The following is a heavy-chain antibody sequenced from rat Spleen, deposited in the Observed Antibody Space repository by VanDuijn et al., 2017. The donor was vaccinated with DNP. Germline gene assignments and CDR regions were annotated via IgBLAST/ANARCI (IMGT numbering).Heavy chain of an antibody. CDR1: GFTFSDYG. Sequence: EVQLVESGGGLVQPGRSLKLSCAASGFTFSDYGMAWVRQAPTKGLEWVATINNSGDNSYYRDSVKGRFTLSRDNAKNTLYLKMASLRSEDTATYYCTTTEALFDYWGQGVMVTVSS. D-gene: IGHD1-11*01. CDR3: TTTEALFDY. J-gene: IGHJ2*01. V-gene: IGHV5S13*01. CDR2: INNSGDNS.